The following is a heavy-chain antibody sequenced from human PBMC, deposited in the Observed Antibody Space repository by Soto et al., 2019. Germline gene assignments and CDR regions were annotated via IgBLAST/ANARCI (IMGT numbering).Heavy chain of an antibody. CDR1: GGSISSYY. D-gene: IGHD5-12*01. CDR3: VSDQYGGDDFAL. J-gene: IGHJ5*02. V-gene: IGHV4-4*07. Sequence: PSETLSLTCTVSGGSISSYYVSWIRQSAGKGLEWIGRIDTSGTTNYNPSLKSRVTMSVDASKDHFSLNLSSVTAADTAGYYCVSDQYGGDDFALWGQGNVVT. CDR2: IDTSGTT.